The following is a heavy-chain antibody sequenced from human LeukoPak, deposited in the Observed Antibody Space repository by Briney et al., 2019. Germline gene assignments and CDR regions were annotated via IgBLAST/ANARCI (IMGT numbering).Heavy chain of an antibody. V-gene: IGHV4-61*08. CDR2: IYYSGST. CDR3: ARGLYDSSGYYYGY. Sequence: SETLSLTCTVSGGSISSGDYYWSWIRQPPGKGLEWIGYIYYSGSTNYNPSLKSRVTISVDTSKNQFSLKLSSVTAADTAVYYCARGLYDSSGYYYGYWGQGTLVTVSS. J-gene: IGHJ4*02. D-gene: IGHD3-22*01. CDR1: GGSISSGDYY.